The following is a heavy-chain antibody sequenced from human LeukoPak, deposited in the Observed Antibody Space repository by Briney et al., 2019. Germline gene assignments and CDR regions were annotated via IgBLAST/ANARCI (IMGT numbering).Heavy chain of an antibody. CDR1: GFTFSSYW. J-gene: IGHJ4*02. D-gene: IGHD3-16*01. Sequence: GGSLRLSCAASGFTFSSYWMSWVRQAPGKRQQWVANIKQDGSETYYVDSVKGRFTISRDNAKNSLYLQMNSLRAEDTAVYYCARDFTYERFDYWGQGALVTVSS. V-gene: IGHV3-7*01. CDR2: IKQDGSET. CDR3: ARDFTYERFDY.